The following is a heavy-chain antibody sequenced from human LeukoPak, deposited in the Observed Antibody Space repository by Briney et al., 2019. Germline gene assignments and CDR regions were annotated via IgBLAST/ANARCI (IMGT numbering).Heavy chain of an antibody. D-gene: IGHD6-13*01. CDR2: ISGSGGST. CDR3: ARDNSHTAAAGKLFDY. V-gene: IGHV3-23*01. CDR1: GFTFSSYA. Sequence: GGSLRLSCAASGFTFSSYAMSWVRQAPGKGLEWVSAISGSGGSTYYADSVKGRFTISRDNSKNSLYLQMNSLRAEDTAVYYCARDNSHTAAAGKLFDYWGQGTLVTVSS. J-gene: IGHJ4*02.